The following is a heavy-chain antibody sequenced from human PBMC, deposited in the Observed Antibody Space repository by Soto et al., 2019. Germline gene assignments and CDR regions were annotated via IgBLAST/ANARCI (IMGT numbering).Heavy chain of an antibody. J-gene: IGHJ4*02. CDR1: GGSISSSSYY. Sequence: SETLSLTCAVSGGSISSSSYYWGWIRQPPGKGLEWIGSIYYSGSTYYNPSLKGRVTISVDTSKNQFSLKLSSVTAADTAVYYCAFSYYYDSSGQHYWGQGTLVTVSS. V-gene: IGHV4-39*01. D-gene: IGHD3-22*01. CDR2: IYYSGST. CDR3: AFSYYYDSSGQHY.